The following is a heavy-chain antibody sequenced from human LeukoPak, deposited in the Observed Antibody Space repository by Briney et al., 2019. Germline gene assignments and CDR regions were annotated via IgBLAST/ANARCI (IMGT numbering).Heavy chain of an antibody. V-gene: IGHV4-59*12. D-gene: IGHD6-19*01. J-gene: IGHJ5*02. CDR1: GGSISSYY. Sequence: SETLSLTCTLAGGSISSYYWSWIRQPPGKALEWIGYIYYTGSTSYNPSLTSRVTISVGTSKNQFSLTLSSVTAADTAVYYCARGSSGWYGGYNWFDPWGQGTLVTVSS. CDR2: IYYTGST. CDR3: ARGSSGWYGGYNWFDP.